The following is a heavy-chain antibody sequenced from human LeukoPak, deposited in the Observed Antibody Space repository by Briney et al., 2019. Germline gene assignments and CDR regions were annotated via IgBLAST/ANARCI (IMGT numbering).Heavy chain of an antibody. Sequence: SETLSLTCTVSGGSISSYYWSWIRQPPGKGLEWIGYIYYSGSTNYNPSLKSRVTISVDTSKNQFSLKLSSVTAADTAVYYCAGEEPLNDAFDIWGQGTMVTVSS. CDR2: IYYSGST. V-gene: IGHV4-59*01. J-gene: IGHJ3*02. CDR1: GGSISSYY. CDR3: AGEEPLNDAFDI. D-gene: IGHD1-14*01.